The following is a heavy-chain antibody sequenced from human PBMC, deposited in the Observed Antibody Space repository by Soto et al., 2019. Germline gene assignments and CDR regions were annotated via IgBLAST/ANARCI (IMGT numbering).Heavy chain of an antibody. J-gene: IGHJ4*02. V-gene: IGHV1-46*01. Sequence: ASVKVSCKASGYTFTSYYMHWVRQAPGQGLEWMGKINPSGGSTSYAQKFQGRVTMTRDTSTSTVYMELNSLRAEDTAVYYCAKSSRATRIAAAGYTYFDYWGQGTLVTVSS. CDR3: AKSSRATRIAAAGYTYFDY. CDR1: GYTFTSYY. D-gene: IGHD6-13*01. CDR2: INPSGGST.